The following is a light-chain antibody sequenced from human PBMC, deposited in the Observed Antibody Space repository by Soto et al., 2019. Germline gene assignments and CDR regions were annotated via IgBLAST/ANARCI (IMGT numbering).Light chain of an antibody. Sequence: EIVMTQSPATLSVSPGERATLSCRASQSVSSNLAWYQQKPGQAPRLLIYGASTRATGIPARFSGSGSGTDFTLTISRLENEDSAAYYCQQYGSSPTWTFGQGTKV. V-gene: IGKV3-15*01. J-gene: IGKJ1*01. CDR2: GAS. CDR1: QSVSSN. CDR3: QQYGSSPTWT.